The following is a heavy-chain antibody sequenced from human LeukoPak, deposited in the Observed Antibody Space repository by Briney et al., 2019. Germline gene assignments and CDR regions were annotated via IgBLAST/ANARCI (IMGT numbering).Heavy chain of an antibody. CDR3: ARERMVRGVTYYFDY. J-gene: IGHJ4*02. D-gene: IGHD3-10*01. V-gene: IGHV3-11*05. CDR2: ISSSSSYT. Sequence: GGSLRLSCAASGFTFSNAWMSWIRQAPGKGLEWVSYISSSSSYTNYADSVKGRFTISRDNAKNSLYLQMNSLRAEDTAVYYCARERMVRGVTYYFDYWGQGTLVTVSS. CDR1: GFTFSNAW.